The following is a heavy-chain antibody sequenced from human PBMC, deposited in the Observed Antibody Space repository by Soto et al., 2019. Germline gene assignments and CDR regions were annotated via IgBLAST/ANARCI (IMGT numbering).Heavy chain of an antibody. Sequence: GESLKISCKGSGYSFIDYWIGWVRQVPGKGLEWMGIIYPGDSDTRYSPSFQGQVTISADKSISTAYLQWSSLKASDTAMYYCARGEGGSYSPYYYYYGMDVWGQGTTVTVSS. D-gene: IGHD1-26*01. CDR2: IYPGDSDT. J-gene: IGHJ6*02. CDR1: GYSFIDYW. V-gene: IGHV5-51*01. CDR3: ARGEGGSYSPYYYYYGMDV.